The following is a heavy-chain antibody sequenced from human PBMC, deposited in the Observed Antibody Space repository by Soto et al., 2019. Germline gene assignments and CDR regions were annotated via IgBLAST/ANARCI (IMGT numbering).Heavy chain of an antibody. CDR1: GGSFSGYY. J-gene: IGHJ4*02. V-gene: IGHV4-34*01. Sequence: QVQLQQWGAGLLKPSETLSLTCAVYGGSFSGYYWSWIRQPPGKGLEWIGEINHSGSTNYNPSLKSRVTISVDTSKSQFSLKLSSVTAADTAVYYCARAGDIVVVPAAMDRALDYWGQGTLVTVSS. D-gene: IGHD2-2*01. CDR3: ARAGDIVVVPAAMDRALDY. CDR2: INHSGST.